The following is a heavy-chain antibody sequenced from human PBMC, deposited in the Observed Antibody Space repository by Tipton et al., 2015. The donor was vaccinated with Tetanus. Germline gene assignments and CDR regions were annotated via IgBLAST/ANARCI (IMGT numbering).Heavy chain of an antibody. CDR1: GDSISSGPYS. CDR2: IYYSGTN. V-gene: IGHV4-31*03. CDR3: ARVSRRNFYFDY. J-gene: IGHJ4*02. Sequence: TLSLTCTVSGDSISSGPYSWSWLRQHPGKGLELIGYIYYSGTNYISPSLTRRVSIAVDTSRNQFSLNLTSVTVADSAVYFCARVSRRNFYFDYWGPGAQVTVSS. D-gene: IGHD2/OR15-2a*01.